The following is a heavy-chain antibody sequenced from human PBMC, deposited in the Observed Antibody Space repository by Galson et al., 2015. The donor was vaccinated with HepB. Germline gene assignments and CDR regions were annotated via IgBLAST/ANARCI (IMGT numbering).Heavy chain of an antibody. CDR1: GGTFSSYT. V-gene: IGHV1-69*04. Sequence: SVKVSCKASGGTFSSYTISWVRQAPGQGLEWMGRIIPILGIANYAQKFQGRVTITADKSTSTAYMELSSLRSEDTAVYYCARDTPDDYVWGSYRPLGAFDIWGQGTMVTVSS. D-gene: IGHD3-16*02. J-gene: IGHJ3*02. CDR3: ARDTPDDYVWGSYRPLGAFDI. CDR2: IIPILGIA.